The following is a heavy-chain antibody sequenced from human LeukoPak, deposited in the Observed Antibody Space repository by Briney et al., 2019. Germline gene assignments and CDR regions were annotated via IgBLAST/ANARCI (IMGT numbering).Heavy chain of an antibody. Sequence: SETLSLTCTVSGASISSYYWSWIRQPPGKGLEWIGYIYYSVSTNYNPSLKSRVTISVDTSKNQFSQKLSSVTAADTAVYYCARESRATHFDYWGQGTLVTVSS. CDR3: ARESRATHFDY. CDR2: IYYSVST. V-gene: IGHV4-59*01. J-gene: IGHJ4*02. CDR1: GASISSYY.